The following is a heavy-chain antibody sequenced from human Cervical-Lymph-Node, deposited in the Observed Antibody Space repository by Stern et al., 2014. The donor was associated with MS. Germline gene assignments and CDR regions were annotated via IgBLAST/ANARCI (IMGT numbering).Heavy chain of an antibody. D-gene: IGHD6-6*01. CDR1: GFTFSRNW. CDR3: ARDMMTARTLDY. Sequence: EVQLLESGGGLVQPGGSLRLSCEASGFTFSRNWMHWVRQAPGKGLVWVARINNDGTSIDYADSVKGRFTISRDNVKNTLYLQMNSLRAEDTALYYCARDMMTARTLDYWGQGTLVTVS. V-gene: IGHV3-74*01. CDR2: INNDGTSI. J-gene: IGHJ4*02.